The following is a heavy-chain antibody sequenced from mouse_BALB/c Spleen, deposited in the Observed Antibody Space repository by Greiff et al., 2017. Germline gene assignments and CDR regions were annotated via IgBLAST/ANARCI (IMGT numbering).Heavy chain of an antibody. CDR1: GYTFTSYW. V-gene: IGHV1-7*01. Sequence: QVQLKESGAELAKPGASVKMSCKASGYTFTSYWMHWVKQRPGQGLEWIGYINPSTGYTEYNQKFKDKATLTADKSSSTAYMQLSSLTSEDSAVYYCARKYDYDDWYFDVWGAGTTVTVSS. J-gene: IGHJ1*01. CDR3: ARKYDYDDWYFDV. D-gene: IGHD2-4*01. CDR2: INPSTGYT.